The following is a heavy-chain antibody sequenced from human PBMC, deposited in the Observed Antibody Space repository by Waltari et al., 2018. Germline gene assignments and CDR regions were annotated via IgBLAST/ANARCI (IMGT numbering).Heavy chain of an antibody. J-gene: IGHJ4*02. Sequence: QVQLQESGPGLVKPSETLSLTCTVSGGSISPSSWTWVRLPPGKGLEWIGYISHSLTTNYNPSFRSRVTISVGTSKDQVSLKLSSVTPADTALYYCARHSGLRSYPLDYWGPGILVTVSS. V-gene: IGHV4-59*08. CDR3: ARHSGLRSYPLDY. D-gene: IGHD3-10*01. CDR1: GGSISPSS. CDR2: ISHSLTT.